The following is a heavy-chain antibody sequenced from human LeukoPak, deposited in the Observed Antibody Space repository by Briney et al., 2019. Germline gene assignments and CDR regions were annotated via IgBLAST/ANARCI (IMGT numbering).Heavy chain of an antibody. Sequence: PSETLPLTCAVYGGSFSGYYWSWIRQPPGKGLEWIGEINHSGSTNYNPSLKSRVTISVDTSKNQFSLKLSSVTAADTAVYYCARDCASRDGYNCFDYWGQGTLVTVSS. CDR2: INHSGST. CDR3: ARDCASRDGYNCFDY. V-gene: IGHV4-34*01. D-gene: IGHD5-24*01. CDR1: GGSFSGYY. J-gene: IGHJ4*02.